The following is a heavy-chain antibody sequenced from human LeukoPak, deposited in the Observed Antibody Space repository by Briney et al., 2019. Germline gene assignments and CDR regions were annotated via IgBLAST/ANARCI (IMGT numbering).Heavy chain of an antibody. CDR2: ISSSSSTI. J-gene: IGHJ4*02. V-gene: IGHV3-48*01. D-gene: IGHD6-6*01. CDR1: RFTFSIFA. Sequence: GGSLRLSCAASRFTFSIFAMNWVRQAPGKGLEWLSYISSSSSTIYYADSVKGRFTISRDNSKNTLYLQMNSLRAEDTAVYYRAKDPQFGYSSSEIDYWGQGTLVTVSS. CDR3: AKDPQFGYSSSEIDY.